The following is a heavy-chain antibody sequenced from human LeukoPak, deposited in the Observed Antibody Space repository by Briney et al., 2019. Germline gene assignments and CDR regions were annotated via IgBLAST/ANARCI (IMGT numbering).Heavy chain of an antibody. CDR3: ARGGNYSSGWYDAYYFDY. Sequence: SETLSLTCAVYGGSFSGYYWSWIRQPPGKGLEWIGYIYHSGSTYYNPSLKSRVTISVDRSKNQFSLKLSSVTAADTAVYYCARGGNYSSGWYDAYYFDYWGQGTLVTVSS. V-gene: IGHV4-34*01. J-gene: IGHJ4*02. D-gene: IGHD6-19*01. CDR1: GGSFSGYY. CDR2: IYHSGST.